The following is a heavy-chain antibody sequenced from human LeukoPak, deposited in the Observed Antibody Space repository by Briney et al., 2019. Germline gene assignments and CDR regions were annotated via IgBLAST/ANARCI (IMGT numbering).Heavy chain of an antibody. Sequence: GASVKVSCKASGYTFTGYYMHWVRQAPGQGLEWMGWINPNSGGTNYAQKFQGRVTMTRDTSISTAYMELSRLRSGDTAVYYCARGDVLRWFGEFSFDYWGQGTLVTVSS. CDR3: ARGDVLRWFGEFSFDY. J-gene: IGHJ4*02. CDR1: GYTFTGYY. V-gene: IGHV1-2*02. D-gene: IGHD3-10*01. CDR2: INPNSGGT.